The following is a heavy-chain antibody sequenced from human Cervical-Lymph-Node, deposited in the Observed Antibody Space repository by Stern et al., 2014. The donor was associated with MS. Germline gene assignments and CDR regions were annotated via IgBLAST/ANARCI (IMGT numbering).Heavy chain of an antibody. CDR2: IRSKAFGGTT. Sequence: DQLVQSGGGLIKPGRSLRLSCTSSGFTFGDYAMNWFRQAPGKGLEWVGFIRSKAFGGTTEYAASVKGRFTISRDDSKSIAYLQMNSLKTEDTAVYYCARRKFAGGYYFDFWGQGTLVTVSS. V-gene: IGHV3-49*05. J-gene: IGHJ4*02. CDR1: GFTFGDYA. D-gene: IGHD3-16*01. CDR3: ARRKFAGGYYFDF.